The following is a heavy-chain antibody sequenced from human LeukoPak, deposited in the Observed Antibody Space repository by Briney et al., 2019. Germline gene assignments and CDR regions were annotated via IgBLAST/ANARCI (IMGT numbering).Heavy chain of an antibody. V-gene: IGHV3-30*02. CDR3: AKDDGGFDY. Sequence: GGSLRLSCAASGFTFSSYGMHWVRQAPGKGLEWVAFIRYDVSNRYYADFVKGRFTISRDNSKNTVYLQMNRLRDEDTAMECGAKDDGGFDYWGQGTLVTVSA. J-gene: IGHJ4*02. CDR1: GFTFSSYG. D-gene: IGHD4-23*01. CDR2: IRYDVSNR.